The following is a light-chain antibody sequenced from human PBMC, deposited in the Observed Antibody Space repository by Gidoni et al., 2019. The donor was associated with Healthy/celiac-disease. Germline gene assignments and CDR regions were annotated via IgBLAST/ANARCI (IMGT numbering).Light chain of an antibody. Sequence: LTQPPSVSGAPGQRVTISCTGSSSNIGAGYDVHWYQQLPGTAPKLLIYGNSNRPSGVPDRFSGSKSGTSASLAITGLQAEDEADYYCQSYDSSLSGSVFGGGTKLTVL. CDR1: SSNIGAGYD. V-gene: IGLV1-40*01. CDR2: GNS. CDR3: QSYDSSLSGSV. J-gene: IGLJ2*01.